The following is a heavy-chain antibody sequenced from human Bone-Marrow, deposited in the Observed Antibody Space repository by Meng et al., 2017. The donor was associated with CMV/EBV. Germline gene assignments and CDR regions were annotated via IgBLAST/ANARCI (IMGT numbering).Heavy chain of an antibody. J-gene: IGHJ6*02. V-gene: IGHV3-15*01. D-gene: IGHD3-3*01. Sequence: GESLKISCAASGFTFSNAWMSRVRQAPGKGLEWVGRIKSKTDGGTTDYAAPVKGRFTISRDDSKNTLYLQMNSLKTEDTAVYYCTTHYDFWSGYWAWYYYYGMDVWGQGTTVTVSS. CDR2: IKSKTDGGTT. CDR1: GFTFSNAW. CDR3: TTHYDFWSGYWAWYYYYGMDV.